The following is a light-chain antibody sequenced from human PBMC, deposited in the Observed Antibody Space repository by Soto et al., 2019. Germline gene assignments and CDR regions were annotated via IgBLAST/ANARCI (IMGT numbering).Light chain of an antibody. Sequence: IQLTQSPSSLSASVGDRVTITCRASQGISNFLAWYQQKPGKAPKLLIYGVSTLQSGAPSRFSGSGSGTDFTLTISSLQPEDFATYYCQQLNTYLPLTFGGGTKV. V-gene: IGKV1-9*01. J-gene: IGKJ4*01. CDR3: QQLNTYLPLT. CDR2: GVS. CDR1: QGISNF.